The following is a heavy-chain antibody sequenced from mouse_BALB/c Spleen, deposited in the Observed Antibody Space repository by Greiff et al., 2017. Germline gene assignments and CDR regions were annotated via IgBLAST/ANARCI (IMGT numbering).Heavy chain of an antibody. V-gene: IGHV3-6*02. CDR3: ARRGNYVRDY. CDR2: ISYDGSN. CDR1: GYSITSGYY. J-gene: IGHJ4*01. Sequence: DVHLVESGPGLVKPSQSLSLTCSVTGYSITSGYYWNWIRQFPGNKLEWMGYISYDGSNNYNPSLKNRISITRDTSKNQFFLKLNSVTTEDTATYYCARRGNYVRDYWGQGTSVTVSS. D-gene: IGHD2-1*01.